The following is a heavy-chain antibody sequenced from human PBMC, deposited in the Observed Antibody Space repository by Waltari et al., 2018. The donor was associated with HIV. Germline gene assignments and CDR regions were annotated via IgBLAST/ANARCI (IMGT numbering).Heavy chain of an antibody. CDR3: ARDSSQVHWFGESPAL. Sequence: QVQLVESGGGVVQPGDVLRLSCAASGPDFGSDGMHWVRQAPGKGLEWLEAISYDGMKKYYGDSLRGRLTISRDNSKKTLYLQMNTLRPEDTAIYFCARDSSQVHWFGESPALWGQGTLVIVSS. V-gene: IGHV3-30*03. CDR1: GPDFGSDG. J-gene: IGHJ4*02. CDR2: ISYDGMKK. D-gene: IGHD3-10*01.